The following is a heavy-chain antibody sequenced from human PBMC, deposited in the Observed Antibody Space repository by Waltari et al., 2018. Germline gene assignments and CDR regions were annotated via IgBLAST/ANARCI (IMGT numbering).Heavy chain of an antibody. CDR2: IKQDGSDK. J-gene: IGHJ4*02. CDR3: ASVRSGWDF. CDR1: GFSFSSYW. V-gene: IGHV3-7*02. Sequence: EVQLVESGGGLVHPGGSLRLPCAACGFSFSSYWMSWVRQAPGKGLEWVASIKQDGSDKHYMDSVRGRFTISRDNAKKSLYLEMNRLIDDDTAVYYCASVRSGWDFWGQGTLVTVSS. D-gene: IGHD6-19*01.